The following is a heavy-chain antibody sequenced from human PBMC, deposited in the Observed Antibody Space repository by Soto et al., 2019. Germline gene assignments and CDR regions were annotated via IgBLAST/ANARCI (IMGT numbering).Heavy chain of an antibody. CDR2: IYYSGST. CDR1: GGSISSYY. V-gene: IGHV4-59*01. J-gene: IGHJ6*04. Sequence: QVQLQESGPGLVKPSETLSLTCTVSGGSISSYYWSWIRQPPGKGLEWIGYIYYSGSTNYNPSLKSRVTISVDTSKNQFSLKLSSVTAADTAVYYCARCRGYVTDVWGKGTTVTVSS. CDR3: ARCRGYVTDV.